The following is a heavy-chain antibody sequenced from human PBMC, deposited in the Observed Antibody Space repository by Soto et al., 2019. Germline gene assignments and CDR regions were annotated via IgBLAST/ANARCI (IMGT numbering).Heavy chain of an antibody. Sequence: GESLNNSCTGSGDSFTIYFMGWVRQMPGRGLEWMGRIYPSDSETNYSPSFQGHVTLSADKSINTAYLQWSSLKASDTAMYYCVRLVSQNVDPWGQGTLVTVSS. D-gene: IGHD6-6*01. CDR3: VRLVSQNVDP. CDR1: GDSFTIYF. J-gene: IGHJ5*02. CDR2: IYPSDSET. V-gene: IGHV5-51*01.